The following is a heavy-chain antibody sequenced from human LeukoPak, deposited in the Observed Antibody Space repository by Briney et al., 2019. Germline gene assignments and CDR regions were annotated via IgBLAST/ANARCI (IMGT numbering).Heavy chain of an antibody. CDR3: ARVAPIYSSSLYYLDY. CDR1: GCTFSSHV. V-gene: IGHV3-33*01. Sequence: PGGSLRLSCASSGCTFSSHVMHWVRHTPSKGLEGVADIPYDGGNKYYADSVKGRFTISRDNSKNTLYLQMNCLRAEDMAVYYCARVAPIYSSSLYYLDYWGQGTLVTVSS. J-gene: IGHJ4*02. CDR2: IPYDGGNK. D-gene: IGHD6-13*01.